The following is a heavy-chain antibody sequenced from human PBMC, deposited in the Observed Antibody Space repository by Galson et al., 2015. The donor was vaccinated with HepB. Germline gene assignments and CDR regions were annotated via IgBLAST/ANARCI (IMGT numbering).Heavy chain of an antibody. D-gene: IGHD2-2*01. CDR1: GYTFTSYY. J-gene: IGHJ4*02. V-gene: IGHV1-46*01. Sequence: SVKVSCKASGYTFTSYYMHWVRQAPGQGREWMGIINPSGGSTSYAQKFQGRVTMTRDTSTSTVYMELSSLRSEDTAVYYCARGGERDIVVVPAAPRPYYFDYWGQGTLGTVSS. CDR2: INPSGGST. CDR3: ARGGERDIVVVPAAPRPYYFDY.